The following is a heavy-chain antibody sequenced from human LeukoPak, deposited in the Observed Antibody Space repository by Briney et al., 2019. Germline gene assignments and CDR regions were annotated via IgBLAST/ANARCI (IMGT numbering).Heavy chain of an antibody. CDR2: INPSGGST. D-gene: IGHD3-10*01. J-gene: IGHJ4*02. CDR1: GHTFTSYY. CDR3: ARDRPMVRGGPAGIDY. V-gene: IGHV1-46*01. Sequence: GASVKVSCKASGHTFTSYYMHWVRQAPGQGLEWMGIINPSGGSTSYAQKFQGRVTMTRDTSTSTVYMELSSLRSEDTAVYYCARDRPMVRGGPAGIDYWGQGTLVTVSS.